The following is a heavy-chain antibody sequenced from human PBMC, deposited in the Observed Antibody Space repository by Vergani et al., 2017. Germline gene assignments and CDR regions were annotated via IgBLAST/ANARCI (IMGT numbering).Heavy chain of an antibody. Sequence: QGQLVESGGGVIQPGRSLRLSCAASGFTFSSYGMHWVRQAPGKGLEWVALISYDGSNKYYADSVKGRFTISRDNSKNTLYLQMKSLRAEDTAVYYCAKDKSGYYTYYYYMDVWGKXP. V-gene: IGHV3-30*18. D-gene: IGHD3-3*01. CDR2: ISYDGSNK. J-gene: IGHJ6*03. CDR1: GFTFSSYG. CDR3: AKDKSGYYTYYYYMDV.